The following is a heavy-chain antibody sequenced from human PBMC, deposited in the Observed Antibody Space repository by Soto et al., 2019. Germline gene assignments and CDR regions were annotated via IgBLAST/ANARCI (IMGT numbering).Heavy chain of an antibody. J-gene: IGHJ5*01. CDR3: ARSAPGYTSSWFDS. CDR2: ITSSGNTI. D-gene: IGHD6-13*01. V-gene: IGHV3-48*03. CDR1: GFTFITEE. Sequence: PGGSLRLSCVASGFTFITEEFNWVRQAPGKGLEWVSYITSSGNTIHYAESVKGRFTISRNNARNSLYLQMNSLRAEDTAIYYCARSAPGYTSSWFDSWGQGTLVTVSS.